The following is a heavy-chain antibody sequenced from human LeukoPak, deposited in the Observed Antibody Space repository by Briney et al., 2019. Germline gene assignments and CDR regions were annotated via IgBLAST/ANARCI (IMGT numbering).Heavy chain of an antibody. J-gene: IGHJ4*02. CDR3: AKDPLRFLEWLLFLEYFDY. Sequence: PGGSLRLSCAASGFTFSSYAMSWVRQAPGKGLEWVSAISGSGGSTYYADSVKGRFTISRDNSKNTLYLQMNSLRAEDTAVYYCAKDPLRFLEWLLFLEYFDYWGQGTLVTVSS. V-gene: IGHV3-23*01. CDR2: ISGSGGST. D-gene: IGHD3-3*01. CDR1: GFTFSSYA.